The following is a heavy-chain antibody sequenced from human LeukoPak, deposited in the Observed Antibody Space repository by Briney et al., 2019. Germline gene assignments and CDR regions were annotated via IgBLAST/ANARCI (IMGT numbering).Heavy chain of an antibody. V-gene: IGHV4-59*08. CDR1: GDSISGFY. CDR2: MYYGGTT. Sequence: SETLSLTCTASGDSISGFYWSWIRQPPGKGLEWIGFMYYGGTTDYNPSLKSRVTISGDTSKNLFFLRLSSLTAADTAVYYCARRSDYWAESRGAFDIWGQGTMVTVS. D-gene: IGHD2-8*02. CDR3: ARRSDYWAESRGAFDI. J-gene: IGHJ3*02.